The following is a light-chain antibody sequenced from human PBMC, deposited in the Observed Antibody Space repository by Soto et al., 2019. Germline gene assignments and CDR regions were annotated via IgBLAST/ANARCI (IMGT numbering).Light chain of an antibody. CDR2: GAS. CDR1: QSVSSN. CDR3: QQYSKWPLT. J-gene: IGKJ4*01. Sequence: EIVMTQSPATLSVSPGERATLSCRTSQSVSSNLAWYQQKPGQAPRLLIYGASTRATGFPASFSGSGSGTEFTLTISSLQSEDFAVYYCQQYSKWPLTFGGGTKVQIK. V-gene: IGKV3-15*01.